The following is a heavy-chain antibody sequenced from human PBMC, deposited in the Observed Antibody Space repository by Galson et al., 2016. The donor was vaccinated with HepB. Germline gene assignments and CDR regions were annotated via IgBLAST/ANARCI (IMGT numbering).Heavy chain of an antibody. CDR1: GGSISGYY. J-gene: IGHJ6*04. CDR3: ARSILGCYYSMDV. CDR2: VYYSGST. Sequence: SETLSLTCTVSGGSISGYYWSWIRQPPGKGLEWIGYVYYSGSTNYNPSLKSRVTISVDTSNNQFSLNLSSVTAADTAVYFCARSILGCYYSMDVWGKGTTVTVSS. V-gene: IGHV4-59*01. D-gene: IGHD3-16*01.